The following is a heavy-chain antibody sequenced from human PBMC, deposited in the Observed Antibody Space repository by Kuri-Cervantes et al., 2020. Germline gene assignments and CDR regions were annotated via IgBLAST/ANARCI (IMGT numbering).Heavy chain of an antibody. Sequence: GESLKISCAGTGFTFSNAWMSWVRQAPGKGLEWVANINEDGSDKYYVGSVKGRFTISRDNAKNSLYLQMNSLRVEDTAVYYCARDVRLFDIWGQGTMVTVSS. CDR2: INEDGSDK. CDR1: GFTFSNAW. CDR3: ARDVRLFDI. J-gene: IGHJ3*02. V-gene: IGHV3-7*01.